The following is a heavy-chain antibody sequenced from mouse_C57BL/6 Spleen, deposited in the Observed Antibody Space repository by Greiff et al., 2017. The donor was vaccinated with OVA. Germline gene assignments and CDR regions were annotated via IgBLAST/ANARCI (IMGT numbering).Heavy chain of an antibody. CDR3: ARNYYCGSSYFDY. V-gene: IGHV5-17*01. J-gene: IGHJ2*01. CDR1: GFTFSDYG. D-gene: IGHD1-1*01. CDR2: ISSGSSTI. Sequence: EVKLVESGGGLVKPGGSLKLSCAASGFTFSDYGMHWVRQAPEKGLEWVAYISSGSSTIYYADTVKGRFTISRDNAKNTLFLQMTNLRSEDTAMYYCARNYYCGSSYFDYWGQGTTLTVSS.